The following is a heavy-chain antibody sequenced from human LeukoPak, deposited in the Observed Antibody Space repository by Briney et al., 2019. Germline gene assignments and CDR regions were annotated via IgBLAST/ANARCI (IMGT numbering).Heavy chain of an antibody. CDR2: ISNDGSNT. CDR1: GFTFSNYG. D-gene: IGHD2-21*01. Sequence: PGTSLRLSCATSGFTFSNYGMHWVRQAPGKGLEWVAVISNDGSNTQYADSAKGRFTISRDNSKNTVYLQMNSLRSEDTAVYYCAKDPYRVIVATGNYLDPWGQGTLVTVSS. V-gene: IGHV3-30*18. CDR3: AKDPYRVIVATGNYLDP. J-gene: IGHJ5*02.